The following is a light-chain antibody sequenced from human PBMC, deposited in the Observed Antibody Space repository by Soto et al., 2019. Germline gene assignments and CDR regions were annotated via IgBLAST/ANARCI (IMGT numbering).Light chain of an antibody. J-gene: IGKJ5*01. V-gene: IGKV1-39*01. CDR1: QIIVTY. CDR2: GAS. CDR3: QQTYSTPIP. Sequence: DVEVTQSPSSLSASVGDRVTITCRTSQIIVTYLSWYQQRPGKAPSLLIYGASTVQSGVPSRFSGSGSGTDFSLTINSLQPEDCATYYCQQTYSTPIPFGRGTRLEIK.